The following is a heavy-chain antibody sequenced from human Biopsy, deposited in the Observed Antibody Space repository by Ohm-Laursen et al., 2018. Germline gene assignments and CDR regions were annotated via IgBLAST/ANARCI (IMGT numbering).Heavy chain of an antibody. CDR2: IFYSANT. Sequence: TLSLTWTVSGVSINGGRYYWNWIRHPPGKGLEWIGNIFYSANTYYNPSLKSRVTISVDTSKNQFSLKLSSVTAADTAVYYCARLGSGDYFPTFFDFWGQGALVTVSS. D-gene: IGHD5-12*01. J-gene: IGHJ4*02. CDR1: GVSINGGRYY. V-gene: IGHV4-31*02. CDR3: ARLGSGDYFPTFFDF.